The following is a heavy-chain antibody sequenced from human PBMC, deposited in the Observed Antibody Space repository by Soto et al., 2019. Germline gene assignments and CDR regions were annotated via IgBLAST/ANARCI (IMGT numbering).Heavy chain of an antibody. D-gene: IGHD1-1*01. J-gene: IGHJ4*02. CDR2: IYYTVST. CDR3: ARDRSNSPDFFVS. Sequence: ASETLSLTCSVSGGSINNYEYYWTWIRQPPGEGLEWIGHIYYTVSTSYNPSLKSRVTISLDTSKNQFSLKVNSVSAADTAVYYCARDRSNSPDFFVSWGQGTLVTVS. CDR1: GGSINNYEYY. V-gene: IGHV4-30-4*01.